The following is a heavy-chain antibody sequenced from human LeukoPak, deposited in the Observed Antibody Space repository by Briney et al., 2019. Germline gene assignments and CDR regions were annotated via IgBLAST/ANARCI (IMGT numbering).Heavy chain of an antibody. V-gene: IGHV3-23*01. Sequence: PGGSLRLSCAASGFTFSRYDMSGVSRAPGKGLEGGTVTSGSGSSTYYADSVEGRFTISRDNSKNTLYLQMKSLRAEDTAVYYCAKSVGPVAGPFYCWGQGTQVTFSS. CDR1: GFTFSRYD. CDR2: TSGSGSST. CDR3: AKSVGPVAGPFYC. J-gene: IGHJ4*02. D-gene: IGHD6-19*01.